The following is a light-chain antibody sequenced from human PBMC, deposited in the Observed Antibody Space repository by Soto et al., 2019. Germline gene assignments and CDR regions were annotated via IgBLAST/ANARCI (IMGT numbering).Light chain of an antibody. CDR1: QSVSNTY. CDR3: QQYGRSRIT. V-gene: IGKV3-20*01. Sequence: VVTQSPGTLSLSPGERATLSCRASQSVSNTYLAWYQQKPGQAPRLLIYGASSRATGIPDRFSGSGSGTDFALICSRLEPEDFAVYYCQQYGRSRITFGPGTKVDIK. J-gene: IGKJ3*01. CDR2: GAS.